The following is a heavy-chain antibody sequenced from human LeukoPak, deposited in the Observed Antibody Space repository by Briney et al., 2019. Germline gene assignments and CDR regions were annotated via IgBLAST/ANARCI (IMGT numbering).Heavy chain of an antibody. V-gene: IGHV3-23*01. Sequence: GGSLRLSCAASGFPLSSYAMSWVRQGPGKGLEWVAATSSSDPGTYHADSVRGRFTISRDNSKNTLYLQMNRLRVEDAAVYYCARAWHTTFDYWGQGTLVTVSS. D-gene: IGHD1-14*01. CDR1: GFPLSSYA. J-gene: IGHJ4*02. CDR2: TSSSDPGT. CDR3: ARAWHTTFDY.